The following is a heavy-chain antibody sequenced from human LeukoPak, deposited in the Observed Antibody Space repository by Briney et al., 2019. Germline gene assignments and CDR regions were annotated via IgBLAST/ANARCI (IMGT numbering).Heavy chain of an antibody. CDR1: GFTFSNAW. CDR2: IKSKTDGGTT. J-gene: IGHJ3*02. CDR3: TTDYGSGSYRGAFDI. D-gene: IGHD3-10*01. Sequence: AGGSLRLSCAASGFTFSNAWMSWVRQAPGKGLEWVGRIKSKTDGGTTDYAAPVKGRFTISRDDSKNTLYLQMNSLKTEDTAVYYCTTDYGSGSYRGAFDIWGQGTMVTVSS. V-gene: IGHV3-15*01.